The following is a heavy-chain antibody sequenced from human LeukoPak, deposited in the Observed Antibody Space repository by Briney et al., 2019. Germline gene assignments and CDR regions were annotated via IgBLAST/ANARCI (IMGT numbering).Heavy chain of an antibody. J-gene: IGHJ4*02. CDR1: GYTLSELS. V-gene: IGHV1-24*01. CDR3: ATDLGYFDWLLMDS. Sequence: ASVKVSCQVSGYTLSELSMHWVRQAPGKGPEWMGGFNPEDGDTIYAQNFQGRLTMTEDTSTHTAYMELSSLRSEDTAVYYCATDLGYFDWLLMDSWGQGTLVTVSS. D-gene: IGHD3-9*01. CDR2: FNPEDGDT.